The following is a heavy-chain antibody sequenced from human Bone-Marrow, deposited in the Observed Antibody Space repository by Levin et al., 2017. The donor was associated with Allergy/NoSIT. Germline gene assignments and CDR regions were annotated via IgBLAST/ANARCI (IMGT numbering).Heavy chain of an antibody. CDR3: VRGKGLAGVADYYNNGLDV. Sequence: GGSLRLSCAASGFTFNSYSMNWVRQAPGKGLEWVSSITSFSSYIEYADSVKGRFTISRDNAKNSLLLQMTGLRAGDTAVYYCVRGKGLAGVADYYNNGLDVWGQGTTVTVSS. CDR2: ITSFSSYI. J-gene: IGHJ6*02. V-gene: IGHV3-21*01. D-gene: IGHD1-26*01. CDR1: GFTFNSYS.